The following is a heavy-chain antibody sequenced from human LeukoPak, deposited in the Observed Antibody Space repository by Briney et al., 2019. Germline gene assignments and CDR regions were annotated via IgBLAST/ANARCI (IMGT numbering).Heavy chain of an antibody. J-gene: IGHJ6*02. V-gene: IGHV3-53*01. Sequence: PGGSLRLSCAASGFTVSSNYMSWVRQAPGKGLEWVSVIYSGGSTYYADSVKGRFTISRDNSKNTLYLQMNSLRAEDTAVYYCAGYSSSWFLLDYGMDVWGQGTTVTVSS. CDR2: IYSGGST. CDR1: GFTVSSNY. CDR3: AGYSSSWFLLDYGMDV. D-gene: IGHD6-13*01.